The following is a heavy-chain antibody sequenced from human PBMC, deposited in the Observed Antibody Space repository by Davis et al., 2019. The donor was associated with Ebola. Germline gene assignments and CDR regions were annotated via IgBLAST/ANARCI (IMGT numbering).Heavy chain of an antibody. CDR1: GFPFSTYA. Sequence: GESLKIPCAASGFPFSTYAMHWVRQAPGKGLEWAAFISYDGSYTHYADSVKGRFTISRDNSKNTLYLQMNSLRSEDTAVYYCAKDRHWTGYYKGGFDYWGQGTLATVSS. CDR2: ISYDGSYT. CDR3: AKDRHWTGYYKGGFDY. D-gene: IGHD3/OR15-3a*01. V-gene: IGHV3-30*18. J-gene: IGHJ4*02.